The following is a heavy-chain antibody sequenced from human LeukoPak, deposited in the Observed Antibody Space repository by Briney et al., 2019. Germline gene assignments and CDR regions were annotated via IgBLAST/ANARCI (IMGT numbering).Heavy chain of an antibody. CDR3: ARVRLDRSERNLDAFEN. CDR1: GFTVSSNY. D-gene: IGHD1-14*01. CDR2: IYSGGST. Sequence: GGSLRLSCAASGFTVSSNYMSWVRQAPGKGLEWVSSIYSGGSTYYADSVKGRFTISRDISKNTVYLQMNSLRAGDTAVYFCARVRLDRSERNLDAFENWGQGTMVTVSS. V-gene: IGHV3-53*01. J-gene: IGHJ3*02.